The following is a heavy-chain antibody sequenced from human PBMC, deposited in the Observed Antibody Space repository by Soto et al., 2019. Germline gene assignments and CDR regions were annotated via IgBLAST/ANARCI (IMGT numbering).Heavy chain of an antibody. CDR3: ARGCRGGGHYYFDY. CDR1: GLSVSNYW. J-gene: IGHJ4*02. Sequence: EVQLMESGGGLVQPGGSLRLSCAASGLSVSNYWLHWVRQTPGKGLVWVSRINSDDTSSSYAASVKGRFTISRDNAKNTLYLQMNSLRAEDTAVYYCARGCRGGGHYYFDYWGQGTLVTVSS. CDR2: INSDDTSS. V-gene: IGHV3-74*01. D-gene: IGHD3-10*01.